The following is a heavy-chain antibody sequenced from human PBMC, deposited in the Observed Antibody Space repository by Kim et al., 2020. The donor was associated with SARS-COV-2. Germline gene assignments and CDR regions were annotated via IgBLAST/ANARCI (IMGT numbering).Heavy chain of an antibody. J-gene: IGHJ4*02. CDR1: GFAFRAYW. Sequence: GGSLRLSCAASGFAFRAYWMTWVRQAPGKGLEWVANIKEDGTETYYADSVKGRFTISRDNAKESLSLQLSSLRAEDTAVYFCARVGTFYDRRGYYVASFDFWGQGTLVTASS. CDR3: ARVGTFYDRRGYYVASFDF. D-gene: IGHD3-22*01. CDR2: IKEDGTET. V-gene: IGHV3-7*05.